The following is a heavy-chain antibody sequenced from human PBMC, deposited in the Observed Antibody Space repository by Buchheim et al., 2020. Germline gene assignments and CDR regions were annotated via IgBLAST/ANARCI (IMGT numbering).Heavy chain of an antibody. J-gene: IGHJ6*02. Sequence: EVQLVESGGGLVQPGGSLRLSCAASGFTFNTYAMNWVRQAPGKGPEWVSIISGTGGATYYADSVKGRFTISRDNSKNTLFLQMNSLRAEDTAVYYCAKAPTSGVYARDYSMDVWGQGTT. CDR3: AKAPTSGVYARDYSMDV. D-gene: IGHD5/OR15-5a*01. CDR2: ISGTGGAT. V-gene: IGHV3-23*04. CDR1: GFTFNTYA.